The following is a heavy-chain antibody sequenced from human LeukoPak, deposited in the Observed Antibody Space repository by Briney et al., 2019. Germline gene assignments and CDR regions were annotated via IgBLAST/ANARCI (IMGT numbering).Heavy chain of an antibody. D-gene: IGHD1-26*01. V-gene: IGHV3-30*03. CDR1: GFTFSSFG. CDR2: LSYDGGKK. CDR3: NSTSAREDAFDI. J-gene: IGHJ3*02. Sequence: SGRSLRLSCAASGFTFSSFGMHWVRQAPGKGLEWVAVLSYDGGKKYFADSVKGRFTISRDHSKNTMYLEMNSLRVEDTALYYCNSTSAREDAFDIWGQGTMVTVSS.